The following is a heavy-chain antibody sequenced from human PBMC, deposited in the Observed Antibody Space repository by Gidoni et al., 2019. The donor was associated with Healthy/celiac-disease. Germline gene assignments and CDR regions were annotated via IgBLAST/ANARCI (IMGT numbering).Heavy chain of an antibody. CDR1: GYTFPGNY. CDR2: INPNSGST. V-gene: IGHV1-2*02. CDR3: ARVADVLLWFGEYGMDV. J-gene: IGHJ6*02. Sequence: QFQLVQSRAAGKKPGASATASCRAAGYTFPGNYMHWVRQAPGQGLEWMGWINPNSGSTNYAQKFQGRVTMTRDTSISTAYMELSRLRSDDTAVYYCARVADVLLWFGEYGMDVWGQGTTVTVSS. D-gene: IGHD3-10*01.